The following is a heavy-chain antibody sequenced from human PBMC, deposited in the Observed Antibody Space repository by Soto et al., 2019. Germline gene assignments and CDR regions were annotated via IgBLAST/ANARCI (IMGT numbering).Heavy chain of an antibody. D-gene: IGHD3-9*01. Sequence: SETLSLTCTVSGGSISSSSYYWGWIRQPPGKGLEWIGSIYYSGSTYYNPSLKSRVTISVDTSKNQFSLKLSSVTAADTAVYYCATRNSDILTGYYWDYYYYMDVWGKGTTVTVSS. CDR3: ATRNSDILTGYYWDYYYYMDV. CDR1: GGSISSSSYY. J-gene: IGHJ6*03. CDR2: IYYSGST. V-gene: IGHV4-39*01.